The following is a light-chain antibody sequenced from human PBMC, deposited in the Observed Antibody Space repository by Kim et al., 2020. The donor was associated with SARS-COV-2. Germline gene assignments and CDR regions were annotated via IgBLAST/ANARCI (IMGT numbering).Light chain of an antibody. J-gene: IGLJ2*01. CDR2: GRN. Sequence: SSELTQDPAVSVALGQTVRITCQGDSLRSYYATWYQQKPRQAPVLVIYGRNSRPSGIPDRFSGSSSGNTASLTISGARAEDEADFYCQSRDSGGNVVFGGGTQLTVL. V-gene: IGLV3-19*01. CDR3: QSRDSGGNVV. CDR1: SLRSYY.